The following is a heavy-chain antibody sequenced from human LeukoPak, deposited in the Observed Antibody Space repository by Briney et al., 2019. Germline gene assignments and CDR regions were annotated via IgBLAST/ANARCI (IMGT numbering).Heavy chain of an antibody. CDR1: GFIFSSYW. J-gene: IGHJ3*02. V-gene: IGHV3-7*04. Sequence: GGSLRLSRAASGFIFSSYWMTWVRQAPGKGLEWVANIKQDGSEKYYVDSVKGRFTISRDNAKNSLYLQMNSLRAEDTAVYYCARDYYDSSGYYSDAFDIWGQGTMVTVSS. D-gene: IGHD3-22*01. CDR3: ARDYYDSSGYYSDAFDI. CDR2: IKQDGSEK.